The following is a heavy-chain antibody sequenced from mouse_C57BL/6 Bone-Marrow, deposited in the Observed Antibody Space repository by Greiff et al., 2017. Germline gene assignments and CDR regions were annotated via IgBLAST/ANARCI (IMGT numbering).Heavy chain of an antibody. J-gene: IGHJ2*01. D-gene: IGHD2-5*01. Sequence: EVMLVESGGGLVQPGGSLSLSCAASGFTFTDYYMSWVRQPPGKALEWLGFIRNTANGYTTEYSASVKGRFTISRDTSQSFLYLQMNALRAEDRATYYCERSPHSNYVFDYWGQGTTLTVSS. CDR1: GFTFTDYY. CDR3: ERSPHSNYVFDY. V-gene: IGHV7-3*01. CDR2: IRNTANGYTT.